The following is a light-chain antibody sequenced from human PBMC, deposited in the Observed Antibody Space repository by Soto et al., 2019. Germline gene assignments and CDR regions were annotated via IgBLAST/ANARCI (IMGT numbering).Light chain of an antibody. CDR2: DAS. CDR1: QDISNY. CDR3: QRYDNLPPWT. Sequence: DIQMTQSPSSLSASVGDRVTITCQASQDISNYLNWYQQKPGKAPKLLIYDASNLETGVPSRFSGSGSGTDFTFTISSLQPEDIATSYCQRYDNLPPWTFGQGTKV. J-gene: IGKJ1*01. V-gene: IGKV1-33*01.